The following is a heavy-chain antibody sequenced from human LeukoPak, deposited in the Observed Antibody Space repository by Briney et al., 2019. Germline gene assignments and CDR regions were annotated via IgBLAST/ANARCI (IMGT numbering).Heavy chain of an antibody. V-gene: IGHV1-46*01. J-gene: IGHJ6*03. CDR2: INPSGGST. CDR1: GYTFTGYY. D-gene: IGHD3-22*01. CDR3: ARETYYYDSSGCYYKYYYYMDV. Sequence: ASVKVSCKASGYTFTGYYMHWVRQAPGQGLEWMGIINPSGGSTSYAQKFQGRVTMTRDMSTSTVYMELSSLRSEDTAVYYCARETYYYDSSGCYYKYYYYMDVWGKGTTVTVSS.